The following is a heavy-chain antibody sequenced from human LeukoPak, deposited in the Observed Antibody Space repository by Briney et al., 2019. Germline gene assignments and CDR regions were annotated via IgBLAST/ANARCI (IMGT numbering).Heavy chain of an antibody. CDR1: GFTFSSYG. J-gene: IGHJ4*02. Sequence: PGGSLRLSCAASGFTFSSYGMHWVRQAPGKGLEWVAVVSYDGGNKYYVDSVKGRFTIPRDNSKNTLYLQMNSLTAEDTAVYYCAKDRLRFGEPFIVTALDYWGQGTLVTVSP. V-gene: IGHV3-33*06. D-gene: IGHD3-10*01. CDR2: VSYDGGNK. CDR3: AKDRLRFGEPFIVTALDY.